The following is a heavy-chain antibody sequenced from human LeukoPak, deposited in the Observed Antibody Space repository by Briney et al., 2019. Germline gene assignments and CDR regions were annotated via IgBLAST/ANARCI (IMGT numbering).Heavy chain of an antibody. CDR1: GYTFTGYY. V-gene: IGHV1-2*06. CDR3: ARGSLATIVRDYYYGMDV. J-gene: IGHJ6*02. D-gene: IGHD5-24*01. CDR2: INPNSGGT. Sequence: ASVTVSCKASGYTFTGYYMHWVRQAPGQGLEWMGRINPNSGGTNYAQKFQGRVTMTRDTSISTAYMELSRLRSDDTAVYYCARGSLATIVRDYYYGMDVWGQGTTVTVSS.